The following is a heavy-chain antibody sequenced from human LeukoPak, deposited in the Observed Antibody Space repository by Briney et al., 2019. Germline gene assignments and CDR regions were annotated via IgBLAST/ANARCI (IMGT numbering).Heavy chain of an antibody. CDR3: ARTLGYCSSTSYYREERSYYFDY. CDR2: IYYSGST. D-gene: IGHD2-2*01. Sequence: SETLSLTCAAYGGSFSGYYWSWIRQPPGKGLEWIGYIYYSGSTNYNPSLKSRVTISVDTSKNQFSLKLSSVTAADTAVYYCARTLGYCSSTSYYREERSYYFDYWGQGTLVTVSS. CDR1: GGSFSGYY. J-gene: IGHJ4*02. V-gene: IGHV4-59*08.